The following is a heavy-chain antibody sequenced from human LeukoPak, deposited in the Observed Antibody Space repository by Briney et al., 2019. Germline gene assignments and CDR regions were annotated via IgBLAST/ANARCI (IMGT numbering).Heavy chain of an antibody. CDR1: GYTFTGYY. V-gene: IGHV1-2*02. Sequence: ASVKVSCKASGYTFTGYYMHWVRQAPGQGLEWMGWINPNSGGTNYAQKFQGRVTMTRDTSISTAYMELSRLRSDDTAVYYCARDTLNRKLVTACLFGYWGQGTLVTVSS. D-gene: IGHD1-14*01. CDR2: INPNSGGT. J-gene: IGHJ4*02. CDR3: ARDTLNRKLVTACLFGY.